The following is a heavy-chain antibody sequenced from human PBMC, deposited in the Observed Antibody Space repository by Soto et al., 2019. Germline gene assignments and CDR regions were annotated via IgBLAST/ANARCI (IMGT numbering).Heavy chain of an antibody. Sequence: GGSLRLSCEASGLTFRSSWMSWFRQAPGKGLEWVSYIKPDGSETYYVDSVRGRFTISRDNAKNSLYLQMNSLRAEDTALYYCASDPPFGAFDIGGHGT. CDR3: ASDPPFGAFDI. CDR2: IKPDGSET. D-gene: IGHD3-10*01. V-gene: IGHV3-7*01. J-gene: IGHJ3*02. CDR1: GLTFRSSW.